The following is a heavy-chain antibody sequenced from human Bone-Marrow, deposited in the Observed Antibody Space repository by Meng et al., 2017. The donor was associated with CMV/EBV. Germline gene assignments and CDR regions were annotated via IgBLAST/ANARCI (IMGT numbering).Heavy chain of an antibody. D-gene: IGHD3-22*01. CDR2: ISSSSSYI. CDR3: ASDVGDSSGYFEWGWGNAFDI. CDR1: GFIFSSYE. Sequence: GGSLRLSRAASGFIFSSYEMNWVRQAPGKGLEWVSSISSSSSYIYYADSLKGRFTISRDNAKNSLYLQMSGLRAEHKAVYYCASDVGDSSGYFEWGWGNAFDIWGQGTMVTVSS. V-gene: IGHV3-21*01. J-gene: IGHJ3*02.